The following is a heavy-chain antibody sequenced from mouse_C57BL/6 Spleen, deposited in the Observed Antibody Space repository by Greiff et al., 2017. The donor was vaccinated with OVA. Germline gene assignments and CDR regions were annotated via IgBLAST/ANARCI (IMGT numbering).Heavy chain of an antibody. Sequence: EVQLVESGGGLVQPGGSLKLSCAASGFTFSDYYMYWVRQTPEKRLEWVAYISNGGGSTYYPDTVKGRFTISRDNAKNTLYLQMSRLKSEDTAMYYCAGANYYAMDYWGQGTSVTVSS. J-gene: IGHJ4*01. V-gene: IGHV5-12*01. D-gene: IGHD4-1*01. CDR1: GFTFSDYY. CDR3: AGANYYAMDY. CDR2: ISNGGGST.